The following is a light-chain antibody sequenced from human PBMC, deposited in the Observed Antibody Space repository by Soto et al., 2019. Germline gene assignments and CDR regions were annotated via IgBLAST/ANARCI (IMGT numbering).Light chain of an antibody. Sequence: DIQMTQSPSSLSASVGARDTITCRVSQGIRDALGWYEQKPGKVPKRLIYSASSLQNGVHSRFCGSGSETVVTLAISCLQPEDFSTYFCLQHSAYPFTFGQGTRLEI. CDR2: SAS. CDR1: QGIRDA. V-gene: IGKV1-17*01. CDR3: LQHSAYPFT. J-gene: IGKJ2*01.